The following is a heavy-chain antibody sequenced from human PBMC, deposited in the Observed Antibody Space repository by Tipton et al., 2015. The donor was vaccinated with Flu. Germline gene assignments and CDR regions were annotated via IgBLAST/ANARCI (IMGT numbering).Heavy chain of an antibody. CDR3: ARVGVVTPFDY. CDR2: IYYSGST. D-gene: IGHD4-23*01. J-gene: IGHJ4*02. CDR1: GGSISSSSYY. V-gene: IGHV4-39*07. Sequence: TLSLTCTVSGGSISSSSYYWGWIRQPPGKGLEWIGSIYYSGSTYYNPSLKSRVTISVDTSKNQFSLKLRSVTAADKAVYYCARVGVVTPFDYWGQGTLVTVSS.